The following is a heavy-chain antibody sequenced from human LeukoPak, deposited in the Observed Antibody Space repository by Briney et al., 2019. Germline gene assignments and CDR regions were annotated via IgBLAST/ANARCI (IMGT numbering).Heavy chain of an antibody. CDR2: VFSDGRT. J-gene: IGHJ4*02. CDR1: GITVNTNY. CDR3: ARGDFDY. V-gene: IGHV3-53*01. Sequence: SGGSLRLSCAASGITVNTNYMSWVRQAPGKGLEWVSNVFSDGRTFYADSVKGRFTISRDSSKNSIFPQMNSLRAEGTAVYYCARGDFDYWGQGTLVTVSS.